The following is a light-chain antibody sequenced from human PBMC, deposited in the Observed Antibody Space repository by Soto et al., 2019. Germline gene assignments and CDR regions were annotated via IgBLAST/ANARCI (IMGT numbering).Light chain of an antibody. CDR3: SSYTTSSTSV. Sequence: QSALTQPASMSGSPGQSITISCTGTSSDVGGYNFVSWYRQHPGKAPKLMIFEISNRPSEVSNRFSGSKSGNTASLTISGLQADDEADYYCSSYTTSSTSVFGTGTKLTVL. CDR1: SSDVGGYNF. V-gene: IGLV2-14*01. J-gene: IGLJ1*01. CDR2: EIS.